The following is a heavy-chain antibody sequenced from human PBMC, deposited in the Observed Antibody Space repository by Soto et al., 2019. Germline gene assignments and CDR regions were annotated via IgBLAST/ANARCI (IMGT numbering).Heavy chain of an antibody. CDR3: ARDNSGWYNWYFDL. CDR2: IYYSGST. Sequence: QVQLQESGPGLVKPSETLSLTCTVSGGSISSYYWNWIRQPPGKGLEWIGNIYYSGSTNYNPSLKSRVTFSVDTSKNQFSLKLSSVTAADTAMYYCARDNSGWYNWYFDLWGRGTLFTVSS. V-gene: IGHV4-59*01. CDR1: GGSISSYY. D-gene: IGHD6-19*01. J-gene: IGHJ2*01.